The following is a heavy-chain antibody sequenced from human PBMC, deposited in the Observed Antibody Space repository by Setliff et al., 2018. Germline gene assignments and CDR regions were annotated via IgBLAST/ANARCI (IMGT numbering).Heavy chain of an antibody. CDR3: ASPGRDNLDSPFDAFDI. Sequence: SETLSLTCGVSGVSITSGHYWGWIRQSPGKGLEWLATIHQRGRTYYNPSLNSRVTISLDTSENHFSLKLRSVTAEDSAVYYCASPGRDNLDSPFDAFDIWGQGTKVTVSS. CDR2: IHQRGRT. CDR1: GVSITSGHY. J-gene: IGHJ3*02. D-gene: IGHD3-3*01. V-gene: IGHV4-38-2*01.